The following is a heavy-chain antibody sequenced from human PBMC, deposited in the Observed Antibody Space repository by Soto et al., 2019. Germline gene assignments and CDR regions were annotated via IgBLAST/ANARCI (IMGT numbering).Heavy chain of an antibody. CDR1: GGTFSTYS. J-gene: IGHJ3*02. Sequence: QVQLVQSGAEVKKPGSSVKVSCKDSGGTFSTYSMFWVRQAPGQVLEWMGRIIPMLGVRNYAQRFQDRVTIIADKSTATVHMELSSLRSEDTALYYCTIGSWSGEVFDIWGQGTMVTVSS. CDR3: TIGSWSGEVFDI. D-gene: IGHD2-21*01. CDR2: IIPMLGVR. V-gene: IGHV1-69*02.